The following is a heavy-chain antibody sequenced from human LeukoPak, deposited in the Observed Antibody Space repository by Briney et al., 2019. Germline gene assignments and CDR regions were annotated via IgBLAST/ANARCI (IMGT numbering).Heavy chain of an antibody. D-gene: IGHD2-2*03. CDR3: ARLLRVGYCSSTSCNWFDP. CDR2: MYYTGNT. J-gene: IGHJ5*02. CDR1: GGSISSGGYS. Sequence: SETLSLTCAVSGGSISSGGYSWSWIRQPPGKGLEWIAYMYYTGNTYYNPSLKSRVTISVDTSKNQFSLKLSSVTAADTAVYYCARLLRVGYCSSTSCNWFDPWGQGTLVTVSS. V-gene: IGHV4-30-4*07.